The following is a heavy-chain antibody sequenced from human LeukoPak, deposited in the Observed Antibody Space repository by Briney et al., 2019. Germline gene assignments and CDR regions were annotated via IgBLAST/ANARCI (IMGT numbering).Heavy chain of an antibody. CDR3: ARGRNGSYWRGEFDY. J-gene: IGHJ4*02. Sequence: GSLRLSCAASGFTFSSYSMNWIRQPPGKGLEWIGEINHSGSTNYNPSLKSRVTISVDTSKNQFSLKLSSVTTADTAVYYCARGRNGSYWRGEFDYWGQGTLVTVSS. V-gene: IGHV4-34*01. CDR1: GFTFSSYS. D-gene: IGHD1-26*01. CDR2: INHSGST.